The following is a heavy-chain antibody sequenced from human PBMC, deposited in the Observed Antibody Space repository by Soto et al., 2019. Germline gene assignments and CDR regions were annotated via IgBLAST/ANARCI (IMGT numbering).Heavy chain of an antibody. CDR1: GYSFTSYW. J-gene: IGHJ6*02. D-gene: IGHD6-19*01. V-gene: IGHV5-51*01. CDR2: IYPGDSDT. Sequence: PGESLKISCKGSGYSFTSYWIGWVRQMPGKGLEWMGIIYPGDSDTRYSPSFQGQVTISADKSISTAYLQWSSLKASDTAMYYCALPPPPVAGGRHHYSYGMDVWGQGTTVTVSS. CDR3: ALPPPPVAGGRHHYSYGMDV.